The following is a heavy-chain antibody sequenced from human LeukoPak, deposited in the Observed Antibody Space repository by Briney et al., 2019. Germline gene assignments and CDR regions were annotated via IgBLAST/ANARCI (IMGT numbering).Heavy chain of an antibody. V-gene: IGHV1-69*13. CDR2: IIPIFGTA. CDR1: GGTFSSYA. CDR3: ARGMTTVTSYYYYYMDV. J-gene: IGHJ6*03. D-gene: IGHD4-11*01. Sequence: ASVKVSCKASGGTFSSYAISWVRQAPGQGLEWMGGIIPIFGTANYAQKFQGRVTITADESTSTAYMELSSLRSEDTAVYYCARGMTTVTSYYYYYMDVWGKGTTVTVSS.